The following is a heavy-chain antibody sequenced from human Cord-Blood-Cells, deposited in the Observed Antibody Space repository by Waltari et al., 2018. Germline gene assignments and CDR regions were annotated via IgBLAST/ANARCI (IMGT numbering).Heavy chain of an antibody. J-gene: IGHJ6*03. CDR1: GFTFGDYA. V-gene: IGHV3-49*03. CDR3: TRDREADYDILTGYYYYYYYMDV. Sequence: EVQLVESGGGLVQPGRSLRLSCTASGFTFGDYAMSWFRQAPGKGLEWVGFIRSKAYGGTTEYAASVKGRFTISRDDSKSIAYLQMNSLKTEYTAVYYCTRDREADYDILTGYYYYYYYMDVWGKGTTVTVSS. CDR2: IRSKAYGGTT. D-gene: IGHD3-9*01.